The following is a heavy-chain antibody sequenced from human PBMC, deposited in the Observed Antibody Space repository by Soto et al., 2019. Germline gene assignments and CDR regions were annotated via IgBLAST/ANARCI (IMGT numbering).Heavy chain of an antibody. CDR2: ISGSGGST. V-gene: IGHV3-23*01. CDR1: GFTFSSYA. CDR3: AKGDSEWELLYDY. D-gene: IGHD1-26*01. J-gene: IGHJ4*02. Sequence: SLRLSCAASGFTFSSYAMSWVRQAPGKGLEWVSAISGSGGSTYYADSVKGRFTISRDNSKNTLYLQMNSLRAEDTAVYYCAKGDSEWELLYDYWGQGTLVTVSS.